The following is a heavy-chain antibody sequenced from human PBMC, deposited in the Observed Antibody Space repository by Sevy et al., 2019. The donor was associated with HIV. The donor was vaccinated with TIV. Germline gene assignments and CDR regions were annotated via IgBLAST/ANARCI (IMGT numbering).Heavy chain of an antibody. Sequence: SETVSLTCAVYGGSFSGYYWSWIRQPPGKGLEWIGEINHSGSTNYNPSLKSRVTISVDTSKNQFSLKLSSVTAADTAVYYCARVNFPDYGDYVSGFDYWGQGTLVTVSS. CDR2: INHSGST. CDR3: ARVNFPDYGDYVSGFDY. V-gene: IGHV4-34*01. D-gene: IGHD4-17*01. J-gene: IGHJ4*02. CDR1: GGSFSGYY.